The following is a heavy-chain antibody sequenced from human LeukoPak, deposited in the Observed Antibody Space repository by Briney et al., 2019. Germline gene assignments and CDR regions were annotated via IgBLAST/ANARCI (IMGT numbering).Heavy chain of an antibody. V-gene: IGHV3-48*01. Sequence: PGGSLRLSCAASGFTFSSYSMNWVRQSPGKGLEWVSYVVSGSSTIYYADSVKGRFTISRDNAKNSLYLQMNSLRAEDTAVYYCARAGPYNFFDYWGQGTLVTVSS. CDR1: GFTFSSYS. CDR2: VVSGSSTI. J-gene: IGHJ4*02. D-gene: IGHD1-1*01. CDR3: ARAGPYNFFDY.